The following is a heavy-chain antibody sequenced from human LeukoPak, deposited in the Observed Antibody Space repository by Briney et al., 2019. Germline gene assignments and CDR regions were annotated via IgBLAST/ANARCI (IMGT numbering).Heavy chain of an antibody. J-gene: IGHJ4*02. V-gene: IGHV4-39*01. Sequence: SETLSLTCTVSGGSISSSSYYWGWIRQPPGKGLDWIGTIYYSGSTYYNPSLKSRVTISVDTSKNQFSLKVSSVTAADTAVYYCARISGYRSNWSIDYWGQGTLVTVSS. D-gene: IGHD6-13*01. CDR3: ARISGYRSNWSIDY. CDR2: IYYSGST. CDR1: GGSISSSSYY.